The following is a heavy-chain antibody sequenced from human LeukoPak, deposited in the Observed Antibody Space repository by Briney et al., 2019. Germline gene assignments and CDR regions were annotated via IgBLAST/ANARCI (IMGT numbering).Heavy chain of an antibody. V-gene: IGHV4-59*01. Sequence: SETLSLTCTVSGGSISTNYWSWIRQPPGKGLEWIGYVYYSGSTNYKPSLKSRVTISVDTSKNQFSLKLTSVTAADTAVYYCARDGSGRYYFDYWGQGTLVTVSS. CDR3: ARDGSGRYYFDY. CDR1: GGSISTNY. CDR2: VYYSGST. J-gene: IGHJ4*02. D-gene: IGHD3-10*01.